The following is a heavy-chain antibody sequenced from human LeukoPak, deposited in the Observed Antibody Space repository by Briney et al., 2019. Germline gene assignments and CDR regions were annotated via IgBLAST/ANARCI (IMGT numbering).Heavy chain of an antibody. D-gene: IGHD3-10*01. V-gene: IGHV1-3*04. J-gene: IGHJ4*02. CDR2: INTGNGNT. Sequence: GASVKVSCKASGYTFTRYAMHWVRQAPGQRLEWMGWINTGNGNTKSSQKFQGRVTIIRDTFASTAYMELSNLRSEDTAKYYCARDAYYASGSYYNGCFDIWGQGTLVTVSS. CDR1: GYTFTRYA. CDR3: ARDAYYASGSYYNGCFDI.